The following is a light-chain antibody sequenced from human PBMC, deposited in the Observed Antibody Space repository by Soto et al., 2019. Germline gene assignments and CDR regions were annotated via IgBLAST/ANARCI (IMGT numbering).Light chain of an antibody. J-gene: IGKJ5*01. CDR1: QSVSSSY. V-gene: IGKV3-15*01. CDR2: GAS. Sequence: EIVLTQSPGTLSLSPGERATLSCRASQSVSSSYLAWYQQKPGQAPRLLIYGASTRATGIPARFSGSGSGTEFTLTISSLHSEDFAVYYCQHYNNWPPITFGQGTRLEIK. CDR3: QHYNNWPPIT.